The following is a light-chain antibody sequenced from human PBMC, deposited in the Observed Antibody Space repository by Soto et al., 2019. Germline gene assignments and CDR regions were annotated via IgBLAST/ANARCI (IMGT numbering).Light chain of an antibody. V-gene: IGKV1-9*01. Sequence: DIQLTQSPSFLSASVGHRVTITCRASQGISNDLAGYQQKAGKAPKLLIHTASTVQNGVPSRFSGSGSGTECTLTISSLQPEDLATYYCQHRHSYPLTFGGGTKVEIK. J-gene: IGKJ4*01. CDR2: TAS. CDR3: QHRHSYPLT. CDR1: QGISND.